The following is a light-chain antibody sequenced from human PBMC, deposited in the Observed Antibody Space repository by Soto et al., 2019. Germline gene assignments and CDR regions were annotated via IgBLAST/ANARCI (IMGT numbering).Light chain of an antibody. CDR2: GAS. V-gene: IGKV3-15*01. CDR3: QQYNKWPQWT. Sequence: EIVMTQSPPTLSVSPGERETLSCRASQSVSSNLAWFQQKPGQAPRLLIYGASTRATGIPARFSGSGSWTEFTLTISSLQSEDFAVYYCQQYNKWPQWTFGQGTKVDIK. J-gene: IGKJ1*01. CDR1: QSVSSN.